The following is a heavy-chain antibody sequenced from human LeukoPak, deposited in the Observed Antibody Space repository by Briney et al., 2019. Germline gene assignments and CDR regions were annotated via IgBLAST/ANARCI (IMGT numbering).Heavy chain of an antibody. V-gene: IGHV3-23*01. CDR3: AKDDCSSTSCSLVSFYYYYGMDV. CDR2: ISGSGGST. D-gene: IGHD2-2*01. CDR1: GFTFSSYA. J-gene: IGHJ6*02. Sequence: GGSLRLSCAASGFTFSSYAMSWVRQAPGKGLEWVSAISGSGGSTYYADSVKGRFTISRDNSKNTLYLQMNSLRAEDTAVYYCAKDDCSSTSCSLVSFYYYYGMDVWGQGTTVTASS.